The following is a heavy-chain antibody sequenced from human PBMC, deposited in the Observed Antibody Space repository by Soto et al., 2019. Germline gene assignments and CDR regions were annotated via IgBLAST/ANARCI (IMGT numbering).Heavy chain of an antibody. CDR1: GLDFGVYP. V-gene: IGHV3-48*04. Sequence: EVQLVESGGGVMQPGGSLRLSCAASGLDFGVYPMNWVRQAPGKGLEWVSYIGARGLPIYYADSVRGRFAMSRDNANNSVFLQRDSLRAEDTAQYFCATEPFDYWGRGALVTVSS. CDR2: IGARGLPI. CDR3: ATEPFDY. J-gene: IGHJ4*02.